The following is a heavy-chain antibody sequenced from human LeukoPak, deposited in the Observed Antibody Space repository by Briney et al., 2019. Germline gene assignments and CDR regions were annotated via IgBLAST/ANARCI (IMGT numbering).Heavy chain of an antibody. CDR2: IYYSGST. J-gene: IGHJ3*02. Sequence: SETLSLTCTVSGGSSSSYYWSWIRQPPGKGLEWIAYIYYSGSTNYNPSLKSRVTISVDTSKNQFSLKLSSVTAADTAVYYCASAMTEDAFDIWGQGTMVTVSS. V-gene: IGHV4-59*01. D-gene: IGHD1-14*01. CDR3: ASAMTEDAFDI. CDR1: GGSSSSYY.